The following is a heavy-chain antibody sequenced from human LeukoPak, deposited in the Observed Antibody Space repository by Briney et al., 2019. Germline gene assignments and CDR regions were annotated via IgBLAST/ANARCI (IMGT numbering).Heavy chain of an antibody. CDR3: ARHGPGYGPQGY. V-gene: IGHV4-34*01. CDR1: GGSFSGYF. CDR2: INHSGNT. Sequence: SETLSLTCAVYGGSFSGYFWSWIRQPPGKGLEWIGEINHSGNTNYNPSLKSRVTISVDTSKNQFSLNLTSVTAADTAVYYCARHGPGYGPQGYWGQGTLVTVSS. D-gene: IGHD3-10*01. J-gene: IGHJ4*02.